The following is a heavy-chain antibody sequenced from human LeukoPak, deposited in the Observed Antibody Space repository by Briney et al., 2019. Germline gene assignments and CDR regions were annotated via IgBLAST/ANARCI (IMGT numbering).Heavy chain of an antibody. CDR2: INPNSGGT. V-gene: IGHV1-2*02. CDR3: ARTGGGTSFAYFDY. D-gene: IGHD2-8*02. Sequence: ASVKVSCKASGYTFTGYYMHWVRQAPGQGLEWMGWINPNSGGTNYAQKFQGRVTMTRDTSISTAYMELSRLRSDDTAVYYCARTGGGTSFAYFDYWGQGALVTVSS. J-gene: IGHJ4*02. CDR1: GYTFTGYY.